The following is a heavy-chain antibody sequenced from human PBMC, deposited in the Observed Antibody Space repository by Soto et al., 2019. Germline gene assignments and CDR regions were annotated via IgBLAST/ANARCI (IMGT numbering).Heavy chain of an antibody. D-gene: IGHD3-10*01. V-gene: IGHV3-9*01. Sequence: SLRLSCAASGFTFDDYAMHWFRQAPGKGLEWVSGISWNSGSIGYADSVKGRFTISRDNAKNSLYLQMNSLRAEDTALYYCAKDAITMVRGVISYYGMDVWGQGTTVTVSS. J-gene: IGHJ6*02. CDR3: AKDAITMVRGVISYYGMDV. CDR2: ISWNSGSI. CDR1: GFTFDDYA.